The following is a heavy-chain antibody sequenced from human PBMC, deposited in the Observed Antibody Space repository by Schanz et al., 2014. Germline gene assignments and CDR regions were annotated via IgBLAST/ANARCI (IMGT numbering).Heavy chain of an antibody. CDR1: GGTFSTYP. D-gene: IGHD3-10*01. J-gene: IGHJ4*02. Sequence: QVQLVQSGAEVKKPGSSMTVSCKASGGTFSTYPINWLRQAPGQGLEWMGRIIPIHGIVNYAQRFQDRVRITADKSTSTAYMELSSLRSDDTAVYYCARGRGFYDYWGQGTLVTVSA. CDR2: IIPIHGIV. V-gene: IGHV1-69*02. CDR3: ARGRGFYDY.